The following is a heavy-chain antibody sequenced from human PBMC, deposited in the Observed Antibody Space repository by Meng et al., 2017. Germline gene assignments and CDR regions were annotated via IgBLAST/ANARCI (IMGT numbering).Heavy chain of an antibody. CDR2: MNPNSGNT. D-gene: IGHD3-22*01. CDR3: ARGFFSRYYDSSGYVAGY. V-gene: IGHV1-8*01. Sequence: ASVKVSCKASGHTFTSYDINWVRQATGQGLEWMGWMNPNSGNTGYAQKFQGRVTMTRNTSISTAYMELSSLRSEDTAVYYCARGFFSRYYDSSGYVAGYWGQGTLVTVSS. CDR1: GHTFTSYD. J-gene: IGHJ4*02.